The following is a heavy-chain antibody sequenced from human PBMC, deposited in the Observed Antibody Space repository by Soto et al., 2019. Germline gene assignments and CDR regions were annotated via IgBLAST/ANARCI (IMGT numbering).Heavy chain of an antibody. J-gene: IGHJ6*03. CDR3: ARETSTGNYYMDV. Sequence: EVQLVESGGGLAQPGGSLRLSCAASGFSFSYYGMNWVRQAPGKGLEWVSYISTSSSNIYYADSVKGRFTISRDNAKNSLSLQMNSLRAADTAGYYCARETSTGNYYMDVWGKGTTVTVSS. CDR1: GFSFSYYG. D-gene: IGHD2-2*01. CDR2: ISTSSSNI. V-gene: IGHV3-48*01.